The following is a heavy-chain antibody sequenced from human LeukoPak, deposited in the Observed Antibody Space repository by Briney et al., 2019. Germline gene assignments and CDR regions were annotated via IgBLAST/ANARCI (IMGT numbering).Heavy chain of an antibody. D-gene: IGHD5-24*01. CDR2: ISYDGSDK. V-gene: IGHV3-30*04. CDR3: ARETVVGDGYNSAFDV. Sequence: QPGGSLRLSCAASGFTFSSYAMSWVRQAPGKGLEWVTSISYDGSDKFYADSVKGRFTISRDNPKNTLYLQMNTLRAEDTAVYYCARETVVGDGYNSAFDVWGQGTVVTVSS. J-gene: IGHJ3*01. CDR1: GFTFSSYA.